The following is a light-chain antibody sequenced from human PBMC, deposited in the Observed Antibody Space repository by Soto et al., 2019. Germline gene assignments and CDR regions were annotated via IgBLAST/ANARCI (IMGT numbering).Light chain of an antibody. V-gene: IGKV3-20*01. CDR3: QQYGSSPLFS. CDR1: QSVSSSY. J-gene: IGKJ3*01. CDR2: GAS. Sequence: EIVLTQSPGTLSLSPGERATLSCRASQSVSSSYLSWYQQKPGQAPRLLIYGASRRATGIPDRFSGSGSGTDFTLTISRREPEDFAVYYCQQYGSSPLFSFGPGTKVDIK.